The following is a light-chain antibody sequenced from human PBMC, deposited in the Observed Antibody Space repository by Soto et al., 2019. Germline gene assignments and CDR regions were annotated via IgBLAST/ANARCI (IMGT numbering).Light chain of an antibody. CDR3: CSYAGTGTPVL. V-gene: IGLV2-23*02. Sequence: QSVLTQPASVSGSHGQSITISCTGTSSDVGSYNFVSWYQQHPGKAPKLMIYEVTERPSGVSNRFSGSKSGNTASLTISGLQVEDEADYSCCSYAGTGTPVLFGGGTKLTV. CDR1: SSDVGSYNF. CDR2: EVT. J-gene: IGLJ2*01.